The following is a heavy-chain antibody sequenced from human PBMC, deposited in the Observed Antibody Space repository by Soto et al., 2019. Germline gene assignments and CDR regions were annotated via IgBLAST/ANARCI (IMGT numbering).Heavy chain of an antibody. CDR2: IYYSGST. CDR3: ARPSDTAMVRGYYYGMDV. D-gene: IGHD5-18*01. CDR1: GGSISNYY. Sequence: SETLSLTCSVSGGSISNYYWSWIRQSPGKGLEWIGYIYYSGSTNYNPSLKSRLTISVDTSKNQFSLKLSSVTAADTAVYYCARPSDTAMVRGYYYGMDVWGQGTTVTVSS. V-gene: IGHV4-59*08. J-gene: IGHJ6*02.